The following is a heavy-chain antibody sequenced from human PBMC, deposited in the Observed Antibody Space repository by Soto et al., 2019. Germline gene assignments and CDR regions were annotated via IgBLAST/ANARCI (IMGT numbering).Heavy chain of an antibody. Sequence: QVQLQESGPGLVKPSETLSLTCTVSGGSISSYYWSWIRQPAGKGLEWIGRIYTSGSTKYNPSLKSRVTMSVDTSKNQFSRKLSSVTAADTAVYYCARDTAMVNDAFDIWGQGTMVTVSS. CDR1: GGSISSYY. CDR3: ARDTAMVNDAFDI. V-gene: IGHV4-4*07. J-gene: IGHJ3*02. D-gene: IGHD5-18*01. CDR2: IYTSGST.